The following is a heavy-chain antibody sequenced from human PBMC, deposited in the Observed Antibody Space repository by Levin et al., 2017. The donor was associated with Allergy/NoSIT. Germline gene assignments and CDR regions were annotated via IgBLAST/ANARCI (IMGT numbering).Heavy chain of an antibody. V-gene: IGHV4-34*01. CDR2: VNHRGST. D-gene: IGHD4-17*01. CDR3: AVFSLRYGAFDI. CDR1: GGSFGGYY. J-gene: IGHJ3*02. Sequence: SETLSLTCAVYGGSFGGYYWSWLRQPPGKSLEWIGEVNHRGSTTYNPSLKSRATISVDTSTNQFSVKLNSVTAADTAVYFCAVFSLRYGAFDIWGQGTMVTVSS.